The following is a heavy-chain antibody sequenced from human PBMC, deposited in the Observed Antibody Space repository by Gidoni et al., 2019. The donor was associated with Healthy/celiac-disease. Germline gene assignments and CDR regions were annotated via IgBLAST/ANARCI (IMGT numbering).Heavy chain of an antibody. D-gene: IGHD3-22*01. V-gene: IGHV4-34*01. CDR1: GGSFSGYY. Sequence: QVQLQQWGAGLLKPSETLSLTCAVYGGSFSGYYWSWIRQPPGKGLEWIREINHSGSTNYNPSLKSRVTISVDTSKNQFSLKLSSVTAADTAVYYCASTDSSGYWGRFDYWGQGTLVTVSS. CDR2: INHSGST. J-gene: IGHJ4*02. CDR3: ASTDSSGYWGRFDY.